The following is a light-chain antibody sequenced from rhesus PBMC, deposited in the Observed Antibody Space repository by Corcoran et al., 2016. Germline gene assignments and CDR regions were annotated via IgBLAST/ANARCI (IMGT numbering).Light chain of an antibody. Sequence: DIQMTQSPSALSASVGDRVTISCRASQNIYSNLAWYQQKPGKAPKLLIYAASSLQTGIPSRFSGNGSGTDCTLTISNLQPEDSATYYCQLYYDIPYSFGQGTKVEIK. V-gene: IGKV1S8*01. CDR2: AAS. CDR3: QLYYDIPYS. J-gene: IGKJ2*01. CDR1: QNIYSN.